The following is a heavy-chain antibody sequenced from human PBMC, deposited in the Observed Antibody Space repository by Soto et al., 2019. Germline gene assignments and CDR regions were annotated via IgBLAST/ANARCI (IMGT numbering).Heavy chain of an antibody. Sequence: QVQLVQSEAEVKKPGSSVKVSCKASGGTFSSYAISWVRQAPGQGLEWMRGIIPIFGTANYAQKFQGRVTITADESTSTAYMELSSLRSEDTAVYYCTLSGNGHYYYGMDVWGQGTTVTVSS. V-gene: IGHV1-69*01. CDR2: IIPIFGTA. J-gene: IGHJ6*02. D-gene: IGHD3-10*01. CDR1: GGTFSSYA. CDR3: TLSGNGHYYYGMDV.